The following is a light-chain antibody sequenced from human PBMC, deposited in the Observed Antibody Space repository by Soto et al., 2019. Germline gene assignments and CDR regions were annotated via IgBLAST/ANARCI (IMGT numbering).Light chain of an antibody. CDR3: QQFGTSPLT. V-gene: IGKV3-15*01. CDR1: QSVSSN. J-gene: IGKJ4*01. CDR2: GAS. Sequence: EIVMTQSPATLSVSPGERATLSCRASQSVSSNLAWYQQKPGQAPRLLIYGASGRATGIPARFSGSGSGTEFTLTISRLEPEDSAVYYCQQFGTSPLTFGGGTKVEIK.